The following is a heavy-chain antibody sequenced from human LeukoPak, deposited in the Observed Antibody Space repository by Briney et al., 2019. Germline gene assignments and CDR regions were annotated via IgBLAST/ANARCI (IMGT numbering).Heavy chain of an antibody. CDR3: ARAVAGAPEYFQH. CDR2: IYPGDSDT. J-gene: IGHJ1*01. Sequence: GESLKISCKGSGYSFSSYWIGWVRQMPGKGLEWMGVIYPGDSDTRYSPSFQGQVTISADKSISTAYLQWSSLKASDTAMYYCARAVAGAPEYFQHWGQGTLVTVSS. CDR1: GYSFSSYW. D-gene: IGHD6-19*01. V-gene: IGHV5-51*01.